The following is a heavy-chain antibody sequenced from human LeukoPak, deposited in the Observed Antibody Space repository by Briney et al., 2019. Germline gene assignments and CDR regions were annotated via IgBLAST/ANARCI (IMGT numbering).Heavy chain of an antibody. D-gene: IGHD5-24*01. CDR1: GFTVSSNY. Sequence: GGSLRLSCAASGFTVSSNYTSWVRQAPGKGLEWVSVIYSGGSTYYADSVKGRFTISRDNSKNTLYLQMNSLRAEDTAVYYCARDGDGYTNAEYFQHWGQGTLVTVSS. V-gene: IGHV3-53*01. J-gene: IGHJ1*01. CDR2: IYSGGST. CDR3: ARDGDGYTNAEYFQH.